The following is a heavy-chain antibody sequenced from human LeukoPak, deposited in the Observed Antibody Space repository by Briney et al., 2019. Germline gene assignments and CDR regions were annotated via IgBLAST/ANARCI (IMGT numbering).Heavy chain of an antibody. Sequence: RGSLRLSCAASGFTFSSYAMSWVRQAPGKGLEWVSAISGSGGSTYYADSVKGRFTISRANSKNTLYLQMNSLRAEDTAVYYCAKVLGYCSSTSCYGGFDYWGQGALVTVSS. D-gene: IGHD2-2*01. CDR1: GFTFSSYA. CDR2: ISGSGGST. V-gene: IGHV3-23*01. J-gene: IGHJ4*02. CDR3: AKVLGYCSSTSCYGGFDY.